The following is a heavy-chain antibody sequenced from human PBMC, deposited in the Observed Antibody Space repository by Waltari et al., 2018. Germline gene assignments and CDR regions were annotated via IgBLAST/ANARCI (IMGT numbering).Heavy chain of an antibody. J-gene: IGHJ4*02. CDR2: ISSSSSYI. D-gene: IGHD6-13*01. Sequence: EVQLVESGGGLVKPGGSLRLSCAASGFPFSSYRLKWVRQAPGKVLEWVSSISSSSSYIYYADSVKGRFTISRDNAKNSLYLQMNSLRAEDTAVYYCARGGIAAAGTRDYWGQGTLVTVSS. CDR3: ARGGIAAAGTRDY. CDR1: GFPFSSYR. V-gene: IGHV3-21*01.